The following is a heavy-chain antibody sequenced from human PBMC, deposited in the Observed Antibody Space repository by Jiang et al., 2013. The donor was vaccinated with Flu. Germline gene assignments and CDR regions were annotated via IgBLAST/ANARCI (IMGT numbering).Heavy chain of an antibody. V-gene: IGHV1-18*04. CDR1: GYTFSNYG. CDR3: ARDAAPYCGGGSCYGFFDL. CDR2: ISVYSGDA. J-gene: IGHJ4*02. D-gene: IGHD2-15*01. Sequence: GAEVKKPGASVNVSCKASGYTFSNYGITWVRQAPGQGLELMGWISVYSGDANSGQKFPGRVTIITDRSTSTVYMELRNLRSDDTGVYYCARDAAPYCGGGSCYGFFDLWGQGTLVTVSS.